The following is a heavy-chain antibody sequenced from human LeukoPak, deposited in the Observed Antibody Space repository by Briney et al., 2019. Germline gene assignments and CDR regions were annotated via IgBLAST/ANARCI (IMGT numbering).Heavy chain of an antibody. V-gene: IGHV4-34*01. J-gene: IGHJ4*02. Sequence: SETLSLTCAVYGGTFSGYYWSWIRQPPGKGLEWIGEINHSGSTNYNPSLKSRVTISVDTSKNQFSLKLSSVTAADTAVYYCARGLSAIVHWGQGTLVTVSS. CDR3: ARGLSAIVH. D-gene: IGHD2-21*02. CDR1: GGTFSGYY. CDR2: INHSGST.